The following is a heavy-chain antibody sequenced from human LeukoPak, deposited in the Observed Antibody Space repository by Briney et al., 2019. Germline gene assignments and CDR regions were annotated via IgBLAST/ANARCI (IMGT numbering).Heavy chain of an antibody. CDR3: ARDVAGSGGH. CDR2: IDEHGSTT. CDR1: GFTFSRYW. D-gene: IGHD3-10*01. V-gene: IGHV3-74*01. J-gene: IGHJ4*02. Sequence: GGSLRLSCAASGFTFSRYWMHWVRQAPGEGLVWVSRIDEHGSTTYDADSVEGRFTIYRDNPKNTLYLQMNSRRVEDTAGYYCARDVAGSGGHWGQGTLVTVSS.